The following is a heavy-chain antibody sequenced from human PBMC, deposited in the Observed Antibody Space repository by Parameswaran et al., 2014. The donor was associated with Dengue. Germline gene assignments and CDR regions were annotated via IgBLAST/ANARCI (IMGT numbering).Heavy chain of an antibody. V-gene: IGHV3-21*01. CDR2: ISFSSSYI. Sequence: AGGSLRLSCAASGFTFSSYTMNWVRQAPGKGLEWVSSISFSSSYIFYADSVKGRFTISRDTAKNSLYLQMNSLRAEDTGIYYCAREPFDYWGQGTLVTVSS. J-gene: IGHJ4*02. CDR3: AREPFDY. CDR1: GFTFSSYT.